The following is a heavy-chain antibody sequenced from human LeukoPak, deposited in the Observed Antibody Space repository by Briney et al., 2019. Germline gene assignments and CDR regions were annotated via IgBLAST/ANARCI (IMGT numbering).Heavy chain of an antibody. CDR1: GFTFRSYA. D-gene: IGHD4-17*01. V-gene: IGHV3-21*01. CDR3: ARLGNGDYSDY. CDR2: ISSSSTYI. Sequence: PGGSLRLSCAASGFTFRSYAMSWVRQAPGERLEWVSSISSSSTYIYYADSVKGRFTISRDDAKNSLFLQMNSLRAEDTAVYYCARLGNGDYSDYWGQGTLITVSS. J-gene: IGHJ4*02.